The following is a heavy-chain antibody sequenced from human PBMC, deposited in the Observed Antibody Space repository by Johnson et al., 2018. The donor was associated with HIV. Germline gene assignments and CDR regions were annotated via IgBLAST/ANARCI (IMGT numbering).Heavy chain of an antibody. J-gene: IGHJ3*02. D-gene: IGHD2-15*01. Sequence: VQLVESGGGVVRPGGSLRLSCAASGFTFDDYAMTWVRQAPGKGLEWVGLIRSKAYGGTTEYAASVTGRFIISRDDSKSIGYLQMNSLKAEDTAVYYCAKDFRSRRGYCSGGSCYPDAFDIWGQGTMVTVSS. CDR2: IRSKAYGGTT. CDR3: AKDFRSRRGYCSGGSCYPDAFDI. V-gene: IGHV3-49*04. CDR1: GFTFDDYA.